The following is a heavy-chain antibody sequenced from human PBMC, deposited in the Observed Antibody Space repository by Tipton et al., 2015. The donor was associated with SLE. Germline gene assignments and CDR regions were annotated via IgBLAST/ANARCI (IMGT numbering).Heavy chain of an antibody. CDR2: IYSSGTT. Sequence: TLSLTCNVSGDSISSSGYYWGWIRQPPGKGLEFIGSIYSSGTTYYNPSPKSRITISGDMSKNQFSLKVSSVTAADTAVYYCARYIVVVRYFDYWGQGTLVTVSS. CDR3: ARYIVVVRYFDY. D-gene: IGHD2-21*01. CDR1: GDSISSSGYY. V-gene: IGHV4-39*01. J-gene: IGHJ4*02.